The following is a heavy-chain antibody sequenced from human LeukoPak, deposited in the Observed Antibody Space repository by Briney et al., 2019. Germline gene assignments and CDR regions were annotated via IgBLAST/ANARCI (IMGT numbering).Heavy chain of an antibody. V-gene: IGHV3-21*01. CDR2: ISSSSSYI. CDR1: GFTFSSYS. CDR3: ARAGIRTHRSIAARRLWFDP. J-gene: IGHJ5*02. D-gene: IGHD6-6*01. Sequence: GGSLRLSCAASGFTFSSYSMNWVRQAPGKGLEWVSSISSSSSYIYYADSVKGRFTISRDNAKNSLYLQMNSLRAEDTAVYYCARAGIRTHRSIAARRLWFDPWGQGTLVTVSS.